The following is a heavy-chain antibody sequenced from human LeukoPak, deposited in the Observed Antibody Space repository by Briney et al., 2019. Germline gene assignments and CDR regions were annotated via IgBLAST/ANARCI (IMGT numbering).Heavy chain of an antibody. V-gene: IGHV4-4*09. Sequence: SETLSLTCTVSGGSISSYYWSWIRQPPGKGLEWIGYIYTSGGTNYNPSLKSRVTISVDTSKNQFSLKLSSVTAADTAVYYCARRRVVPAAIMYYYYYMGVWGKGTTVTVSS. J-gene: IGHJ6*03. CDR3: ARRRVVPAAIMYYYYYMGV. CDR2: IYTSGGT. D-gene: IGHD2-2*01. CDR1: GGSISSYY.